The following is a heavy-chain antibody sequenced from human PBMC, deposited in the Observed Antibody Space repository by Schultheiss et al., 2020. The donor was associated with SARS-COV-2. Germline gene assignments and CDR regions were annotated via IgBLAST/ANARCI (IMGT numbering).Heavy chain of an antibody. Sequence: SETLSLTCAVYGGSFSSYYWSWIRQPPGKGLEWIGYIYYSGSTNYNPSLKSRVTISVDTSKNQFSLKLSSVTAADTAVYYCARDRGEGYYFDYWGQGTLVTVSS. V-gene: IGHV4-59*12. D-gene: IGHD3-10*01. CDR1: GGSFSSYY. CDR3: ARDRGEGYYFDY. CDR2: IYYSGST. J-gene: IGHJ4*02.